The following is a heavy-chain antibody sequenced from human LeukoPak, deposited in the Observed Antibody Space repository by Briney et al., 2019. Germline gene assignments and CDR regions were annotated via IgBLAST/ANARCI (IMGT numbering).Heavy chain of an antibody. CDR2: ISYDGSNK. D-gene: IGHD3-10*01. CDR3: ARAYGSGSYSAIDY. CDR1: GFTFSSYG. Sequence: PGRSLRLSCAASGFTFSSYGMHWVRQAPGKGLEWVAVISYDGSNKYYADSVKGRFTISRDNSKNTLYLQMNSLRAEDTAVYYCARAYGSGSYSAIDYWGQGTLVTVSS. J-gene: IGHJ4*02. V-gene: IGHV3-30*03.